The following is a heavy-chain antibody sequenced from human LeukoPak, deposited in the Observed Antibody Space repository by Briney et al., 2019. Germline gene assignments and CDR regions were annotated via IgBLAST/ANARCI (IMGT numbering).Heavy chain of an antibody. Sequence: PGGSLRLSCAASGFTFSSYWMHWVRQAPGKGLVWVSRINSDGSSTSYADSVKGRFTISRDNAKNTLYLQMNSLRAEDTAVYYRARGVHYDLGFDYWGQGTLVTVSS. D-gene: IGHD3-3*01. J-gene: IGHJ4*02. CDR2: INSDGSST. V-gene: IGHV3-74*01. CDR1: GFTFSSYW. CDR3: ARGVHYDLGFDY.